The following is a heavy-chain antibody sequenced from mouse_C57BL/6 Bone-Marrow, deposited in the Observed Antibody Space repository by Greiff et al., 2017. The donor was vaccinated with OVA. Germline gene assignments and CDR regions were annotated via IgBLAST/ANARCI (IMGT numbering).Heavy chain of an antibody. V-gene: IGHV1-50*01. CDR3: ARRYGNSWFAY. CDR2: IDPSDSYT. J-gene: IGHJ3*01. Sequence: VQLQQPGAELVKPGASVKLSCKASGYTFTSYWMQWVKQRPGQGLEWIGEIDPSDSYTNYNQKFKGKATLTVDTSSSTAYMQLSSLTSEDSAVYYCARRYGNSWFAYWGQGTLVTVSA. D-gene: IGHD2-1*01. CDR1: GYTFTSYW.